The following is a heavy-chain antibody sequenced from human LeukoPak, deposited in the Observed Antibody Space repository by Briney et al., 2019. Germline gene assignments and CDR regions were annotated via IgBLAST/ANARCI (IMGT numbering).Heavy chain of an antibody. Sequence: PGGSLRLSCAASGFTFSSYSMNWVRQAPGKGLEWVSYISSSSSTIYYADSVKGRFTISRDNAKNSLYLQMNSLRAEDTAVYYCARGGCYYDSSGYDYWGQGTLVTVSS. V-gene: IGHV3-48*01. CDR2: ISSSSSTI. CDR3: ARGGCYYDSSGYDY. D-gene: IGHD3-22*01. CDR1: GFTFSSYS. J-gene: IGHJ4*02.